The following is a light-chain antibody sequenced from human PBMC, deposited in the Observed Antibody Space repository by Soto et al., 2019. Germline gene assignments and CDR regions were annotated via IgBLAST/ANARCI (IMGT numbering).Light chain of an antibody. CDR1: SSDVGGYNY. V-gene: IGLV2-8*01. J-gene: IGLJ1*01. Sequence: QSALTQPPSASGSPGQSVTISCIGTSSDVGGYNYVSWYQHHPGKAPKLMIYEVNKRPSGVPDRFSGSKSGNTASLTVSGLQAEDEADYYCSSFAGTNNLGVFGTGTKLTVL. CDR2: EVN. CDR3: SSFAGTNNLGV.